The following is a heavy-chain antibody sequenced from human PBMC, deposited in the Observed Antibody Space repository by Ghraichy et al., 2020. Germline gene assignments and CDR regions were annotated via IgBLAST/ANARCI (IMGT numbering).Heavy chain of an antibody. J-gene: IGHJ4*02. Sequence: GGSLRLSCAVSGFTFSNYWMHWVRQAPGMGLVWVSRINGDGSSISYADSVKGRFTISRENAKNTLYLQINSLRAEDTAVYYCARGASYYDDYWGQGTLVTVSS. CDR1: GFTFSNYW. D-gene: IGHD3-3*01. V-gene: IGHV3-74*01. CDR3: ARGASYYDDY. CDR2: INGDGSSI.